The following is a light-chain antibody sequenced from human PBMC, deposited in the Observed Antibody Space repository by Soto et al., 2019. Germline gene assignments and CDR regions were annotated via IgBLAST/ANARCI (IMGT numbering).Light chain of an antibody. CDR1: QSVSSNH. V-gene: IGKV3-20*01. J-gene: IGKJ1*01. CDR2: GAS. Sequence: EIVLTQSPGTLSLSPGERATLSCRASQSVSSNHLAWYQQKPGQAPRLLIYGASSRATGIPDRFSGSGSGTDFTLTISRLEPEDFAVYYCQQYGSSRWTFGQGTKVEIK. CDR3: QQYGSSRWT.